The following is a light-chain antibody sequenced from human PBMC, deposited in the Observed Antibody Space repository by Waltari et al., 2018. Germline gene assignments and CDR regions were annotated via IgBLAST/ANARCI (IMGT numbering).Light chain of an antibody. CDR3: QQYNTFSGS. J-gene: IGKJ1*01. CDR1: PTISNW. Sequence: DIQMTQSPSTLSASVGDKVTITCRASPTISNWLAWYQLKPGKAPKLLIYEVSTLDSGVPSRFSGSGSETEFTLTIGSLQPDDFATYYCQQYNTFSGSFGQGTKVEVK. V-gene: IGKV1-5*03. CDR2: EVS.